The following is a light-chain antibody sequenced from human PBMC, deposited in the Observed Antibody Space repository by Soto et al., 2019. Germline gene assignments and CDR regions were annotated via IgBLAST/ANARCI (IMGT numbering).Light chain of an antibody. CDR2: GVS. V-gene: IGLV2-14*01. Sequence: QSVLTQPASVSGSPGQSITISCTGTSSDVGAYNYVSWYQQHPGKVPKLMIYGVSNRPSGVSNRFSGSKSGNTASLTISGLQAEDEADYYCSSYTSSSTFVVFGGGTKLTVL. CDR1: SSDVGAYNY. CDR3: SSYTSSSTFVV. J-gene: IGLJ2*01.